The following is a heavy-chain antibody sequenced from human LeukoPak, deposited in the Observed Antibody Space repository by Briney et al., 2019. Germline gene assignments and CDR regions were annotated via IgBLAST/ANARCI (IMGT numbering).Heavy chain of an antibody. Sequence: GGSLRLSCAASGFTFNSYSMNWVRQAPGKGLEWVSYITHTGATIYYADSVKGRFTISRDDAKNSLYLQMNSLRAEDTAVYYCARDSTLRYYFDYWGQGTLVTVSS. J-gene: IGHJ4*02. CDR1: GFTFNSYS. CDR2: ITHTGATI. D-gene: IGHD1-1*01. CDR3: ARDSTLRYYFDY. V-gene: IGHV3-48*04.